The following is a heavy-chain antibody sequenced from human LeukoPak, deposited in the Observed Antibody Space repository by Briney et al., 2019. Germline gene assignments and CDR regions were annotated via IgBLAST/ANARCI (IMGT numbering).Heavy chain of an antibody. J-gene: IGHJ6*04. CDR3: AELGITMIGGV. D-gene: IGHD3-10*02. V-gene: IGHV3-48*03. Sequence: GGSLTLSCAASGFTFSSYAMNWVRQAPGKALEWVAYISSRGSTIYYADSVKGRFTISRDNAKNSLYLQMNSLKAEDTAVYYCAELGITMIGGVWGKGTTVTISS. CDR1: GFTFSSYA. CDR2: ISSRGSTI.